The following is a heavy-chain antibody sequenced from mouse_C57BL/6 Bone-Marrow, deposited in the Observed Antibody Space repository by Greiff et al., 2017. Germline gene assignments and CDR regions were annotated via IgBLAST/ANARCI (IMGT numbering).Heavy chain of an antibody. CDR1: VYTFPLYC. CDR3: AYHGRAY. V-gene: IGHV1-64*01. Sequence: QVQLQQPVAELVPPWASVPLSFQASVYTFPLYCMHWLKPRPGQGLSCIGLIPPNRCSTNYNAQFKSKSTLTVYKSSSTAYMQLSSLTSEDSAVYYCAYHGRAYWGQGTLVTVSA. J-gene: IGHJ3*01. CDR2: IPPNRCST.